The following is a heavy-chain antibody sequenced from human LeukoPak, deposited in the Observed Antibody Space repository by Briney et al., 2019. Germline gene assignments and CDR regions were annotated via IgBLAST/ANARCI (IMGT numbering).Heavy chain of an antibody. CDR2: IYYSGST. D-gene: IGHD3-10*01. CDR3: ASYGSGSFYYGMDV. CDR1: GGSISSSSYY. J-gene: IGHJ6*02. V-gene: IGHV4-39*07. Sequence: SETLSLTCTVSGGSISSSSYYWGWIRQPPGKGLEWIGSIYYSGSTYYNPSLKSRVTISVDTSKNQFSLKLSSVTAADTAVYYCASYGSGSFYYGMDVWGQGTTVTVSS.